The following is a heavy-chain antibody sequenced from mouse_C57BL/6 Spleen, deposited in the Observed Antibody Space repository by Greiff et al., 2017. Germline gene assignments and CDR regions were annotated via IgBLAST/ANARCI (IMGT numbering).Heavy chain of an antibody. CDR2: ISSGGDYI. J-gene: IGHJ4*01. CDR3: TREDYYGSPYYAMDY. D-gene: IGHD1-1*01. Sequence: EVQGVESGEGLVKPGGSLKLSCAASGFTFSSYAMSWVRQTPEKRLEWVAYISSGGDYIYYADTVKGRFTISRDNARNTLYLQMSSLKSEDTAMYYCTREDYYGSPYYAMDYWGQGTSVTVSS. CDR1: GFTFSSYA. V-gene: IGHV5-9-1*02.